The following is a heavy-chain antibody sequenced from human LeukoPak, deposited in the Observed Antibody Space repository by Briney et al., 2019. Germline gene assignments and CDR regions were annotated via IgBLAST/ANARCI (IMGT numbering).Heavy chain of an antibody. CDR2: IYSGGST. CDR1: GFTVSSNY. V-gene: IGHV3-53*01. D-gene: IGHD3-22*01. CDR3: ARDLPDYYYDSSGPGAFDI. J-gene: IGHJ3*02. Sequence: QPGGSLRLSCAASGFTVSSNYMSWVRQAPGKGLEWVSVIYSGGSTYYADSVKGRFTISRDNSKNTLFPQMNSLRAEDTAVYYCARDLPDYYYDSSGPGAFDIWGQGTMVTVSS.